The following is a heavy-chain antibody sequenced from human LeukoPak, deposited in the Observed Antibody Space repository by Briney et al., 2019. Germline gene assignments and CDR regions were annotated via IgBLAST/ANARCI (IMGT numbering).Heavy chain of an antibody. J-gene: IGHJ4*02. CDR1: GASISSSSHY. D-gene: IGHD6-13*01. V-gene: IGHV4-39*07. CDR2: VHYSGSS. CDR3: ARAHSSSRMMADY. Sequence: PSETLSLTCTVSGASISSSSHYWGWIRQPPGKGLEWIGSVHYSGSSYYNPSLEGRVTMSVDTSKIQFSLKLSSVTAADTAVYYCARAHSSSRMMADYWGQGTLVTVSS.